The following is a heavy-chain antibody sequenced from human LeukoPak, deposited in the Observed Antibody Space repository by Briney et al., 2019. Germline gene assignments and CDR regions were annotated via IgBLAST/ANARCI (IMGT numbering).Heavy chain of an antibody. J-gene: IGHJ4*02. CDR3: ATEGMDAGYTIWFY. V-gene: IGHV1-24*01. Sequence: ASVKVSCKVSGYTLTELSMHWVRQAPGKGLEWMGGFDLEDGETIYAQKFQGRVTMTEDTSTDTAYMELSSLRSEDTAVYYCATEGMDAGYTIWFYWGQGTLVTVSS. D-gene: IGHD3-16*02. CDR2: FDLEDGET. CDR1: GYTLTELS.